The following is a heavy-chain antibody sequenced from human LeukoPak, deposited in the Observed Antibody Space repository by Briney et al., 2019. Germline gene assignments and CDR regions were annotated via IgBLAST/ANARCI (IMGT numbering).Heavy chain of an antibody. CDR3: ATRYYFDY. J-gene: IGHJ4*02. V-gene: IGHV3-23*01. Sequence: GGSLRLSCAASGFTFSNYAMGWVRQAPGKGLEWVSAISDNGGRSFYADSVKGRFTISRNNPKNTLYLQMNSLRAEDTAVYYCATRYYFDYWGQGALVTVSS. CDR2: ISDNGGRS. CDR1: GFTFSNYA.